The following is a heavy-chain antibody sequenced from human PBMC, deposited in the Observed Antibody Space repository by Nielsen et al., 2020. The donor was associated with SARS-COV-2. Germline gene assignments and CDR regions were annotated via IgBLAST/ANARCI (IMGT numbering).Heavy chain of an antibody. V-gene: IGHV1-18*01. J-gene: IGHJ4*02. Sequence: ASVKVSCKASGYTFSTYGITWVRQAPGQGLEWMGWIRVHSGDANYAQNLQGRVTMTRDTSTSTVYVELSSLRSDDTAVYYCAREYSSSLPYHIHWGQGTLVTVSS. CDR2: IRVHSGDA. D-gene: IGHD6-6*01. CDR3: AREYSSSLPYHIH. CDR1: GYTFSTYG.